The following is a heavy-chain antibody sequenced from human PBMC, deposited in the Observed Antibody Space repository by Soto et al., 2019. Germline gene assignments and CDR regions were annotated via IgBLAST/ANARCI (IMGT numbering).Heavy chain of an antibody. CDR1: GFTVSSNY. D-gene: IGHD1-26*01. Sequence: GGSLRLSCAASGFTVSSNYMNWVRQAPGKGLEWVSVIYSGGSTYYADSVKGRFTISRDNSKNTLYLQMDSLRAEDTAVYYCARGIPSYSGFDYWGQVTLVTVSS. CDR2: IYSGGST. CDR3: ARGIPSYSGFDY. V-gene: IGHV3-66*01. J-gene: IGHJ4*02.